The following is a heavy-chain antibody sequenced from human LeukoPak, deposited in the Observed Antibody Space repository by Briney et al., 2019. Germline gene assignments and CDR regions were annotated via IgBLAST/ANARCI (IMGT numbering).Heavy chain of an antibody. J-gene: IGHJ5*02. CDR1: GGTFSSYA. Sequence: SVKVSCKASGGTFSSYAISWVRQAPGQGLEWMGRIIPIFGIANYAQKFQGRVTITADKSTSTAYMKLSSLRSEDTAVYYCARVIAAAGTRWFDPWGQGTLVTVSS. V-gene: IGHV1-69*04. D-gene: IGHD6-13*01. CDR3: ARVIAAAGTRWFDP. CDR2: IIPIFGIA.